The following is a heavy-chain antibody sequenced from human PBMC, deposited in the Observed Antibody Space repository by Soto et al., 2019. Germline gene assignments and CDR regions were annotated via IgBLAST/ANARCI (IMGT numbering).Heavy chain of an antibody. D-gene: IGHD6-13*01. CDR3: AKAHSSWYFYYYYMDV. Sequence: DVQLVESGGGLVQPGRSLRLSCAASGFTFDDYAMHWVRQAPGKGLEWVSGISWNSGSIGYADSVKGRFTISRDNAKNSLYLQMNSLRAEDTALYYCAKAHSSWYFYYYYMDVWGKGTTVTVSS. V-gene: IGHV3-9*01. CDR1: GFTFDDYA. J-gene: IGHJ6*03. CDR2: ISWNSGSI.